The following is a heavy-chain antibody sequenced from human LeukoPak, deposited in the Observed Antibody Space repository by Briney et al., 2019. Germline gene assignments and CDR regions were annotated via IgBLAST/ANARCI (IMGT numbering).Heavy chain of an antibody. Sequence: SETLSLTCTVYGGSISSYYWSWIRQPAGKGLEWIGRIYTSGSTNYNPSLKSRVTMSVDTSKNQFSLKLSSVTAADTAVYYCIRDLYCSSTSCNDYWGQGTLVTVSS. CDR1: GGSISSYY. CDR2: IYTSGST. D-gene: IGHD2-2*01. J-gene: IGHJ4*02. CDR3: IRDLYCSSTSCNDY. V-gene: IGHV4-4*07.